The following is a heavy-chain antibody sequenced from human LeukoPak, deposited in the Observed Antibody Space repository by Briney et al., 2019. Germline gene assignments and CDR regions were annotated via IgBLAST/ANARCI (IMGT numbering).Heavy chain of an antibody. J-gene: IGHJ4*02. V-gene: IGHV4-59*01. CDR3: ARDTFWSGYFDY. D-gene: IGHD3-3*01. CDR2: IYYSGST. CDR1: GGSISSYY. Sequence: SETLSLTCTVSGGSISSYYWSWIRQPPGKGLGWIGYIYYSGSTNYNPSLKSRVTISVDTSKNQFSLKLSSVTAADTAVYYCARDTFWSGYFDYWGQGTLVTVSS.